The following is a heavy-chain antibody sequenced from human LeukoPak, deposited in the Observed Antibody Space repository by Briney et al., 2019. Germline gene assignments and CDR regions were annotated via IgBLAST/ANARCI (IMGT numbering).Heavy chain of an antibody. V-gene: IGHV4-34*01. J-gene: IGHJ6*03. Sequence: GSLRLSCAASGFTLSNAWMNWVRQAPSKGLEWIGEINHSGSTNYNPSLKSRVTISVDTSKNQFSLKLSSVTAADTAVYYCARGWFGEPYYYYYYMDVWGKGTTVTISS. D-gene: IGHD3-10*01. CDR1: GFTLSNAW. CDR3: ARGWFGEPYYYYYYMDV. CDR2: INHSGST.